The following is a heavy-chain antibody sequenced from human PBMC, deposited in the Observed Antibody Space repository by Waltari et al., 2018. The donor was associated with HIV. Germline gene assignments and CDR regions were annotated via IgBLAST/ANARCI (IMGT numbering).Heavy chain of an antibody. D-gene: IGHD3-22*01. CDR3: ARHKDYYYEPTALFLV. CDR2: IHYTGYT. Sequence: HLQLQESGPGLVKPSETLSLPCSVSDGSIDGICFCWGWVRQSPGRGLEWIGSIHYTGYTYYNPSLESRVTVSVDTARNQFSLSLNSVTAADTALYYCARHKDYYYEPTALFLVWGRGLLVTVSS. CDR1: DGSIDGICFC. V-gene: IGHV4-39*01. J-gene: IGHJ4*02.